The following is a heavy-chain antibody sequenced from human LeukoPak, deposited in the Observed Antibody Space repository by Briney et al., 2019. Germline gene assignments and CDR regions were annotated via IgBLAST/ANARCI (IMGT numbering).Heavy chain of an antibody. CDR3: ARDYYDSSGYYSFDY. CDR2: ISAYNGNT. J-gene: IGHJ4*02. D-gene: IGHD3-22*01. V-gene: IGHV1-18*01. Sequence: ASVKVSCKASGYTFTSYGISWVRQAPGQGLEWMGWISAYNGNTNYAQKLQGRVTMTTDTSTSTAYMELRSLGSDDTAVYYCARDYYDSSGYYSFDYWGQGTLVTVSS. CDR1: GYTFTSYG.